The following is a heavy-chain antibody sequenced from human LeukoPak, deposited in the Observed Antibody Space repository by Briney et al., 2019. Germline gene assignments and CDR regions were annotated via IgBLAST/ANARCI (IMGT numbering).Heavy chain of an antibody. J-gene: IGHJ4*02. CDR2: IYPGDSDT. CDR1: GYSFTSYW. CDR3: ARQYYDSSGYYPYFDY. V-gene: IGHV5-51*01. D-gene: IGHD3-22*01. Sequence: GESLKISCXGSGYSFTSYWIGWVRQMSGKGLEWMGIIYPGDSDTRYSPSFQGQVTISADKSISTAYLQWSSLKASDTAMYYCARQYYDSSGYYPYFDYWGQGTLVTVSS.